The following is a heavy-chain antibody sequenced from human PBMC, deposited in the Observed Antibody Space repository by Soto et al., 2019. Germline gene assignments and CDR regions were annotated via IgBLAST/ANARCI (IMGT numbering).Heavy chain of an antibody. D-gene: IGHD5-12*01. CDR3: AREKSGYDGIQLWPRGFDY. CDR1: GYSFTSYW. V-gene: IGHV5-10-1*03. CDR2: IDPSDSYT. J-gene: IGHJ4*02. Sequence: EVQLVQSGAEVKKPGESLRISCKGSGYSFTSYWISWVRQMPGKGLEWMGRIDPSDSYTNYSPSFQGHVTISADKSISTAYLQWSSLKASDTAMYYCAREKSGYDGIQLWPRGFDYWGQGTLVTVSS.